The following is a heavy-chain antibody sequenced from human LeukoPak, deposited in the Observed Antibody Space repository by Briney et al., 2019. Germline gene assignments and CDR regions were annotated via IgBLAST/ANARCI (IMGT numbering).Heavy chain of an antibody. CDR2: ISGSGNT. CDR1: GFTFADYA. D-gene: IGHD4-17*01. J-gene: IGHJ4*02. CDR3: AKDRYGDEPNFFDY. V-gene: IGHV3-23*01. Sequence: GGSLRLSCTASGFTFADYALSWFRQAPGKGLEWVSAISGSGNTDYADSVKGRFTISRDTSKNKLCLQMNSLRAEDTAVYYCAKDRYGDEPNFFDYWGQGTLVAVSS.